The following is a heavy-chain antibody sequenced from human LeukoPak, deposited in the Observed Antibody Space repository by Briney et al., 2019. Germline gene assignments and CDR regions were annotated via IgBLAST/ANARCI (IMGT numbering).Heavy chain of an antibody. CDR2: MNPNSGNT. CDR3: ARAGMRYSNYLDY. CDR1: GYTFTSYD. J-gene: IGHJ4*02. Sequence: ASVKVSCKASGYTFTSYDINWVRQATGQGLEWMGWMNPNSGNTGYAQKLQGRVTMTTDTSTSTAYMELRSLRSDDTAVYYCARAGMRYSNYLDYWGQGTLVTVSS. D-gene: IGHD4-11*01. V-gene: IGHV1-8*01.